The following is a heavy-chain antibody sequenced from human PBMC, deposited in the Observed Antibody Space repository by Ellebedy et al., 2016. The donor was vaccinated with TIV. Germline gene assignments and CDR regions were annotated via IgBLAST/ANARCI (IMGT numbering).Heavy chain of an antibody. CDR3: ARVFSDSSAWGY. CDR2: INAGNGNT. V-gene: IGHV1-3*01. CDR1: GYTFTSYA. D-gene: IGHD3-22*01. J-gene: IGHJ4*02. Sequence: ASVKVSCXASGYTFTSYAMHWVRQAPGQRLEWMGWINAGNGNTKYSQKFQGRVTITRDSSASTAYMELSSLRSEDTAVYYCARVFSDSSAWGYWGQGTLVTVSS.